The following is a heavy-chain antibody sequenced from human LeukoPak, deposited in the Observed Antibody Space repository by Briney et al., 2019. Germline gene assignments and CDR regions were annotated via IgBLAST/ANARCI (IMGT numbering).Heavy chain of an antibody. CDR2: IYYSGST. Sequence: SETLSLTCTVSGGSISSSSYYWGWIRQPPGKGLEWIGSIYYSGSTYYNPSLKSRVTISVDTSKNQFSLKLSSVTAADTAVYYCARATKAPGGDCPEFDYWGQGTLVTVSS. CDR3: ARATKAPGGDCPEFDY. J-gene: IGHJ4*02. CDR1: GGSISSSSYY. D-gene: IGHD2-21*02. V-gene: IGHV4-39*07.